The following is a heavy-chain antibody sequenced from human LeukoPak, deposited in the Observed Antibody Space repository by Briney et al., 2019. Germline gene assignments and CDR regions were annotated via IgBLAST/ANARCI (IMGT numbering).Heavy chain of an antibody. V-gene: IGHV4-34*01. Sequence: PSETLSLTCAVYGGSFSGYYWSWIRQPPGKGLEWIGEINHRGSTNYNPSLKSRVTISVDTSKNQFSLKLSSVTAADTAVYYCASYPVDTAMVTATKKEYYFDYWGQGTLVTVSS. D-gene: IGHD5-18*01. CDR1: GGSFSGYY. CDR2: INHRGST. J-gene: IGHJ4*02. CDR3: ASYPVDTAMVTATKKEYYFDY.